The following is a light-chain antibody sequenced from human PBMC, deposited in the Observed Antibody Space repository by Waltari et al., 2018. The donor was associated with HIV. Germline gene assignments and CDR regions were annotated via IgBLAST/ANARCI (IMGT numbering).Light chain of an antibody. Sequence: SYVLTLPSPVPVAPGLMARLCGGGHHSGVKRLHCYLQKIGQAPVLVVFDNAARPSRIPERFSGSKSGNTATLTITRVEAGDEADYYCQVWDGDSEHWVFGGGTKLTVL. J-gene: IGLJ3*02. V-gene: IGLV3-21*02. CDR2: DNA. CDR3: QVWDGDSEHWV. CDR1: HSGVKR.